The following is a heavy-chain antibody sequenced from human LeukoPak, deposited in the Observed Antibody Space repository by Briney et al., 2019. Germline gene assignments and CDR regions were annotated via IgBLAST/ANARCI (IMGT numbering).Heavy chain of an antibody. D-gene: IGHD1-1*01. CDR1: GFTFSGYW. CDR3: TRNEV. Sequence: PGGSLRLSCAGSGFTFSGYWMSRVRQAPGKGLEWVANIKQDGSNKYYVDSVKGRFTISRDNAKNSLSLQMNSLRAEDTGVYYCTRNEVWGQGTLVTVSP. CDR2: IKQDGSNK. J-gene: IGHJ4*02. V-gene: IGHV3-7*01.